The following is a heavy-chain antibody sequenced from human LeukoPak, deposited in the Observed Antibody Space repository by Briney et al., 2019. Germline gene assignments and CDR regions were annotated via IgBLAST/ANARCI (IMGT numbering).Heavy chain of an antibody. V-gene: IGHV4-59*08. CDR3: AVLAFDI. CDR2: IYSIGST. Sequence: SETLSLTCTVSGGSISNYYWSWIRQPPGKGLEWIGYIYSIGSTNYNPSLKSRVTISVDTSKNQFSLKLSSVTAADTAVYYCAVLAFDIWGQGTMVTVSS. CDR1: GGSISNYY. J-gene: IGHJ3*02.